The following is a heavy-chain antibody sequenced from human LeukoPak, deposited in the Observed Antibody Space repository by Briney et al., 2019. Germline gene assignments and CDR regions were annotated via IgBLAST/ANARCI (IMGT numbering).Heavy chain of an antibody. CDR1: GFTFSSYG. V-gene: IGHV3-33*08. CDR2: IWYGGSNK. Sequence: GGSLRLSCAASGFTFSSYGTHWVRQAPGKGLEWVAVIWYGGSNKYYADSVKGRFTISRDNSKNTLYLQMNSLRAEDTAVYYCARGAYYYDSSGLAYGMDVWGQGTTVTVSS. D-gene: IGHD3-22*01. J-gene: IGHJ6*02. CDR3: ARGAYYYDSSGLAYGMDV.